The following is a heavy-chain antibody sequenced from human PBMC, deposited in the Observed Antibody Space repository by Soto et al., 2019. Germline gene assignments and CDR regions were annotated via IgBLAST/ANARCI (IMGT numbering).Heavy chain of an antibody. Sequence: QVQLVQSGAEVKKPGASVKVSCKASGYSFTDYGFTWVRQAPGQGLEWMGWVNTYKGNTNYAQKFQGRATMTTDTSTSTAYMELRGLRSDDTALYYCASERGNYMYFDHWGQGTLVTVSS. V-gene: IGHV1-18*01. CDR1: GYSFTDYG. J-gene: IGHJ4*02. CDR2: VNTYKGNT. CDR3: ASERGNYMYFDH. D-gene: IGHD1-7*01.